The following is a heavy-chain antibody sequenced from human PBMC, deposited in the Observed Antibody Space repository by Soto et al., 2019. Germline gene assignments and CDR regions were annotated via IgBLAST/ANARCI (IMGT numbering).Heavy chain of an antibody. Sequence: EVQLVESGGDLIQPGGSLRVSCAASGFTVSDFYMSWVRQAPGKGLEWVSVIYRGGSTYYTDSVKGRFTISRDNSKNTLYLQMNSLRAEDTAVYHCARVNTGNGLDVWGQGTTVIVSS. CDR1: GFTVSDFY. V-gene: IGHV3-53*01. CDR3: ARVNTGNGLDV. J-gene: IGHJ6*02. CDR2: IYRGGST.